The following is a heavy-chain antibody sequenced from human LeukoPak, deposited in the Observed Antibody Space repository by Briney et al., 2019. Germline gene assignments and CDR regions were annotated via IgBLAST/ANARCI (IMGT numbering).Heavy chain of an antibody. J-gene: IGHJ5*02. D-gene: IGHD3-22*01. Sequence: PGGSLRLSCAASGFTFSSYGMHWVRQAPGKGLEWVAFIRYDGSNKYYADSVKGRFTISRDNSKNTLYLQMNSLRAEDTAVYYCAKDPGARDSSGYYHHWFDPWGQGTLVTVSS. CDR3: AKDPGARDSSGYYHHWFDP. V-gene: IGHV3-30*02. CDR1: GFTFSSYG. CDR2: IRYDGSNK.